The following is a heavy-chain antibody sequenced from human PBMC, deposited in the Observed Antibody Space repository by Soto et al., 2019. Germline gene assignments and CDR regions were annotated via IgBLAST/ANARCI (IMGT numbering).Heavy chain of an antibody. CDR3: AKRSSSSTFDY. CDR2: ISGSDDST. Sequence: GFPRLSCAASGFTFSSYAMSWVRQAPGKGLEWVSVISGSDDSTYYADSVKGRFTISRDNSKNTLYLQMNSLRAEDTAVYYCAKRSSSSTFDYWGQGTLVTVSS. CDR1: GFTFSSYA. D-gene: IGHD6-6*01. V-gene: IGHV3-23*01. J-gene: IGHJ4*02.